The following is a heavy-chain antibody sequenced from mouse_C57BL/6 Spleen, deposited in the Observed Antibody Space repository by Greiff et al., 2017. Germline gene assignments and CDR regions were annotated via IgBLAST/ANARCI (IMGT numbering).Heavy chain of an antibody. CDR1: GYTFTSYW. D-gene: IGHD1-1*01. CDR2: INPSSGYT. CDR3: APSSYVRPFAC. Sequence: VQLQQSGAELAKPGASVKLSCKASGYTFTSYWMHWVKPRPGQGLEWIGYINPSSGYTKYNQKFKDKATLTADKSSSTAYMQLSSLTYEDSAVYYCAPSSYVRPFACWGQGTLVTVSA. J-gene: IGHJ3*01. V-gene: IGHV1-7*01.